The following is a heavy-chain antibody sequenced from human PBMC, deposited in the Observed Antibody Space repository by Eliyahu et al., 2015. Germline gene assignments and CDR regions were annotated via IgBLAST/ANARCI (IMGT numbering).Heavy chain of an antibody. Sequence: QLQLQESGPGLVKPSLTLSLTCTVSGGSISSSAYVWGWIRQPPGKXLEWIGXIPYSGNAYSKPSLKSRVAISVDTSKNQFSLKLKSVTAADTAVYYCARRAVSGGYFDYWGQGTLVTVSS. CDR3: ARRAVSGGYFDY. CDR1: GGSISSSAYV. CDR2: IPYSGNA. D-gene: IGHD6-19*01. J-gene: IGHJ4*02. V-gene: IGHV4-39*01.